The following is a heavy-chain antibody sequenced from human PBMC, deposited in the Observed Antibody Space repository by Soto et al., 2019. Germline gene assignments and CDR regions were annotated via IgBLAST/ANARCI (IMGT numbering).Heavy chain of an antibody. Sequence: QLQLQESGPGLVKPSETLSLTCTVSGGSISSSAYYWGWIRQPPGKGLEWIGTITYSGSTYYNPSLKSRVTISIDTSKNQFSLQLSSVTASDTAVYYCARHARGLYALVVAANLAHFDYWGRGTLVTVSS. CDR3: ARHARGLYALVVAANLAHFDY. CDR2: ITYSGST. J-gene: IGHJ4*02. D-gene: IGHD2-15*01. CDR1: GGSISSSAYY. V-gene: IGHV4-39*01.